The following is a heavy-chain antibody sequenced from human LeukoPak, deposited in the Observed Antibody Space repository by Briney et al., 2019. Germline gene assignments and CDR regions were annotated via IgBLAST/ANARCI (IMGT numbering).Heavy chain of an antibody. V-gene: IGHV4-30-4*08. CDR1: GDFISSGEYY. D-gene: IGHD3-16*01. CDR2: IYYIGDSGNT. CDR3: VGLSLDYGTDH. Sequence: SQTLSLTCTVSGDFISSGEYYWNWIRQSPGKGLEWIGYIYYIGDSGNTYYNPSLKSRVTISVDTSKPQFSLRLNSVTAADTAVYYCVGLSLDYGTDHWGQGTLVTVSS. J-gene: IGHJ4*02.